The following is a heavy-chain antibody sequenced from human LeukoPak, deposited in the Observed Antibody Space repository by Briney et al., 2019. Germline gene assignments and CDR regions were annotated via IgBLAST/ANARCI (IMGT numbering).Heavy chain of an antibody. CDR1: GFTFSRYA. V-gene: IGHV3-30*04. CDR2: ISYDGSNK. Sequence: GGSLRLSCAASGFTFSRYAMHWVRQAPGKGLEWVAVISYDGSNKYYADSVKGRFTIARDNSKNTLYLQMNSLRAEDTAVYYCARDRLTYYDFLICYYYYYYMEVWGKGTTVTVSS. J-gene: IGHJ6*03. CDR3: ARDRLTYYDFLICYYYYYYMEV. D-gene: IGHD3-9*01.